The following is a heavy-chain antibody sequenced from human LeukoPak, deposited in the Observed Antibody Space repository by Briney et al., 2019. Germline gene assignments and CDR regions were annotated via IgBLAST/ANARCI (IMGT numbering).Heavy chain of an antibody. D-gene: IGHD3-22*01. CDR3: ARKPIVNSAWYYFDY. CDR1: GYSISSGYY. CDR2: IYYSGST. V-gene: IGHV4-38-2*02. Sequence: SETLSLTCTVSGYSISSGYYWGWIRQPPGKGLEWIGSIYYSGSTNYNPSLKSRVTMSVDTSKNQFSLKLSSVTAADTAVYYCARKPIVNSAWYYFDYWGQGTLVTVSS. J-gene: IGHJ4*02.